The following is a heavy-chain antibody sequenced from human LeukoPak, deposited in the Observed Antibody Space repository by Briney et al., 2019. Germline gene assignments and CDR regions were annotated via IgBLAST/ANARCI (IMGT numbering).Heavy chain of an antibody. V-gene: IGHV1-2*02. CDR2: INPNSGGT. Sequence: WASVKVSCTASGYTFTGYYMHWVRQAPGQGLEWMGWINPNSGGTNYAQKFQGRVTMTRDTSISTAYMELSRLRSDDTAVYYCARDRGRIAAAGRGNWFDPWGQGTLVTVSS. J-gene: IGHJ5*02. CDR1: GYTFTGYY. CDR3: ARDRGRIAAAGRGNWFDP. D-gene: IGHD6-13*01.